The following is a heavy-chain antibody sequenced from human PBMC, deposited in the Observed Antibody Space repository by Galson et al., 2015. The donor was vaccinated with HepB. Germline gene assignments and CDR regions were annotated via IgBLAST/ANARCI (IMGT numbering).Heavy chain of an antibody. CDR3: ARDRPNIEHNSGGYYYYYMDV. J-gene: IGHJ6*03. CDR2: IIPIFGTA. Sequence: SVKVSCKASGGTFSSYAISWVRQAPGQGLEWMGGIIPIFGTANYAQKFQGRVTITADESTSTAYMELSSLRSEDTAVYYCARDRPNIEHNSGGYYYYYMDVWGKGTTVTVSS. CDR1: GGTFSSYA. V-gene: IGHV1-69*13. D-gene: IGHD3-10*01.